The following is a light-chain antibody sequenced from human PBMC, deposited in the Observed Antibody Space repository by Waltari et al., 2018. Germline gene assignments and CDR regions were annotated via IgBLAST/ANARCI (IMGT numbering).Light chain of an antibody. J-gene: IGLJ1*01. V-gene: IGLV2-14*01. CDR1: ESDVGAYAF. CDR3: SSYTTSSAPGV. CDR2: EVS. Sequence: QSALTQPASVSGSPGQSLTLPCSGTESDVGAYAFVSWYQQHPGKAPHLIIYEVSNRPSGISNRFSASKSGNTASLTISGLQAEDEADYYCSSYTTSSAPGVFGTGTRVTVL.